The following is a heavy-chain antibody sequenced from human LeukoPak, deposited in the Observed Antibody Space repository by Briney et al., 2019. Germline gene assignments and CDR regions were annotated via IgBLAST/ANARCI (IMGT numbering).Heavy chain of an antibody. D-gene: IGHD2-15*01. CDR1: GYTFTSYG. V-gene: IGHV1-18*04. CDR3: ARDTQLGYRSGGSCFPYYYYGMDV. J-gene: IGHJ6*04. Sequence: ASVKVSCKASGYTFTSYGISWVRQAPGQGLEWMGWISAYNGNTNYAQKLQGRVTMTTDTSTSTAYVELRSLRSDDTAVYYCARDTQLGYRSGGSCFPYYYYGMDVWGKGTTVTVSS. CDR2: ISAYNGNT.